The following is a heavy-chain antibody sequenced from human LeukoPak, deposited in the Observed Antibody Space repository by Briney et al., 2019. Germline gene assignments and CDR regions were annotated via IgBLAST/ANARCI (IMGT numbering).Heavy chain of an antibody. J-gene: IGHJ4*02. CDR1: GYSLSSGYY. CDR3: ARRYSNSYFDY. CDR2: VYQSGIT. V-gene: IGHV4-38-2*01. D-gene: IGHD4-11*01. Sequence: KPSETLSLTCAVSGYSLSSGYYWGWIRQPPGKGPEWIGNVYQSGITYYNASLKSRVTISVDTSKNQFSLKLNSVTAADTAVYYCARRYSNSYFDYWGQGTLVTVSS.